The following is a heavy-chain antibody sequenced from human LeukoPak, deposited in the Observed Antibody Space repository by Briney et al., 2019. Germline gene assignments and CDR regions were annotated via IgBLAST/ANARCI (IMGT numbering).Heavy chain of an antibody. CDR2: IYPGDSDT. CDR1: GYSFTSYW. Sequence: LGESLKISCKGSGYSFTSYWIGWVRQMPGKGLEWMGIIYPGDSDTRYSPSFQGQVTISADKSISTAYLQWSSLKASDTATYYCARRMITFGGVVDYWGQGTLVTVSS. V-gene: IGHV5-51*01. CDR3: ARRMITFGGVVDY. D-gene: IGHD3-16*01. J-gene: IGHJ4*02.